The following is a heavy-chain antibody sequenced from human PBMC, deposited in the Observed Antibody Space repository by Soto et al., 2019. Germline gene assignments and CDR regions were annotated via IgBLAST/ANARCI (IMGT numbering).Heavy chain of an antibody. CDR1: GFTFNDYA. CDR3: AKDRLAGGFDY. CDR2: VSSTAVTT. Sequence: GGSLRLSCAASGFTFNDYALTWVRQVPGKGLEWVSLVSSTAVTTYYTDSVKGRFTISRDNSRNTVYLQMNSLRADDTAVYYCAKDRLAGGFDYWGQGTLVTVSS. D-gene: IGHD3-16*01. J-gene: IGHJ4*02. V-gene: IGHV3-23*01.